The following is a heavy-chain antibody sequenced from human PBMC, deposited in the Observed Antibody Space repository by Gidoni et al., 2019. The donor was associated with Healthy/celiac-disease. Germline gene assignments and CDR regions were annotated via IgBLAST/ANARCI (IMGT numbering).Heavy chain of an antibody. J-gene: IGHJ3*02. D-gene: IGHD2-2*01. CDR3: AREGGGSSTSWRTSPSSRRVYAFDI. CDR1: GGSFSGYY. Sequence: QVQLQQWGAGLLKPSETLSLTCAVYGGSFSGYYWSWIRPPPGKGLECIGEINHSGSTNYNPSPKSRVTISVDTSKNQFSLKLSSVTAADTAVYYCAREGGGSSTSWRTSPSSRRVYAFDIWGQGTMVTVSS. CDR2: INHSGST. V-gene: IGHV4-34*01.